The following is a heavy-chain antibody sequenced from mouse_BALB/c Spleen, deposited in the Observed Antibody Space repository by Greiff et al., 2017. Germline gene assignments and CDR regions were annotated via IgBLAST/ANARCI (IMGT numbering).Heavy chain of an antibody. CDR1: GFTFNTYA. Sequence: EVHLVESGGGLVQPKGSLKLSCAASGFTFNTYAMHWVCQAPGKGLEWVARIRSKSNNYATYYADSVKDRFTISRDDSQSMLYLQMNNLKTEDTAMYYCVRESDGNFAYWGQGTLVTVSA. CDR3: VRESDGNFAY. J-gene: IGHJ3*01. D-gene: IGHD2-1*01. V-gene: IGHV10-3*03. CDR2: IRSKSNNYAT.